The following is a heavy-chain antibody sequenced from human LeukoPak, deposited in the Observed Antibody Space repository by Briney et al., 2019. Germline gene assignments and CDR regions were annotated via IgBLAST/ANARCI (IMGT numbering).Heavy chain of an antibody. CDR3: ARDSRIAAAGTSIDY. CDR2: ISSSSSYI. V-gene: IGHV3-21*01. CDR1: GFTFSSYS. Sequence: KSGGSLRLSCAASGFTFSSYSMNWVRQAPGKGLEWVSSISSSSSYIYYADSVKGRFTISRDNAKNSLYLQMNSLRAEDTAVYYCARDSRIAAAGTSIDYWGQGTLVTVSS. J-gene: IGHJ4*02. D-gene: IGHD6-13*01.